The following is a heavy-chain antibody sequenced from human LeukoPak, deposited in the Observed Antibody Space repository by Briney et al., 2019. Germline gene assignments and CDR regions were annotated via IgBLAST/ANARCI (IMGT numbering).Heavy chain of an antibody. D-gene: IGHD3-3*01. CDR2: IKQDGSEK. CDR3: ARDFVIGVVITPSLDY. Sequence: GGSLRLSCAASGFTFSSYNMNWVRQAPGKGLEWVANIKQDGSEKYYVDSVKGRFTTSRDNAKNSLYLQMNSLRAEDTAVYYCARDFVIGVVITPSLDYWGQGTLVTVSS. CDR1: GFTFSSYN. V-gene: IGHV3-7*01. J-gene: IGHJ4*02.